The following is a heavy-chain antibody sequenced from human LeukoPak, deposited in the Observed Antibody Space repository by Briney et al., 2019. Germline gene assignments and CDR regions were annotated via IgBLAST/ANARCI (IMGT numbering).Heavy chain of an antibody. CDR2: ISCDGTKK. D-gene: IGHD4-23*01. V-gene: IGHV3-30*18. CDR3: AKDPYGGNSPLYFDY. Sequence: GRSLRLSCAASGFTFNTYGMHWVRQAPGKGLEWVALISCDGTKKYYADCLKGRFTISRDNSQNTLYLQMNSLRAEDTAVFYCAKDPYGGNSPLYFDYWGQGTLVTVSS. CDR1: GFTFNTYG. J-gene: IGHJ4*02.